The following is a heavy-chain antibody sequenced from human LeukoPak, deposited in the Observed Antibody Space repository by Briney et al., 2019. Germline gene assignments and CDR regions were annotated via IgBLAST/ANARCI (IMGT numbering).Heavy chain of an antibody. CDR1: GYTFTGYY. CDR2: INPKSGGT. CDR3: ARDLGISGWYAPPLGYFDY. D-gene: IGHD6-19*01. J-gene: IGHJ4*02. V-gene: IGHV1-2*02. Sequence: ASVKVSCKASGYTFTGYYMHWVRQAPGQGREWMGWINPKSGGTNYAQKFQGRVTMTRDTSISTTYMELSRLRSDDTAVYYCARDLGISGWYAPPLGYFDYWGQGTLVTVSS.